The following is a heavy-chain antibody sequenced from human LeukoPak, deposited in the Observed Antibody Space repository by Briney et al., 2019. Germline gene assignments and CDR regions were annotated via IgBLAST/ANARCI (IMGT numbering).Heavy chain of an antibody. V-gene: IGHV4-39*01. CDR2: IYYSGST. D-gene: IGHD6-13*01. J-gene: IGHJ4*02. CDR1: GGSVSSSNYY. Sequence: SETLSLTCTVSGGSVSSSNYYWGWIRQPPGKGLEWIGSIYYSGSTYYNPSLKSRLTMSVDTSKNQFSLRLSSVTAADTAVYYCARQYSSSWYGDVYWGQGTLVTVS. CDR3: ARQYSSSWYGDVY.